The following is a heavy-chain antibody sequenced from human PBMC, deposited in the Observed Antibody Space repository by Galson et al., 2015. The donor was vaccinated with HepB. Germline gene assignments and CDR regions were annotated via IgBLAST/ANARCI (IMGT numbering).Heavy chain of an antibody. D-gene: IGHD3-3*01. Sequence: LRLSCAASGFTFSNYAMSWVRQAPGKGLEWVSGISGSGGTTYYVDSVKGRFTIARDNSKSTLYLQMNSLRAEDTAVYYCARERPVTYYDFWSGSYYFDYWGQGTLVTVSS. CDR1: GFTFSNYA. J-gene: IGHJ4*02. CDR2: ISGSGGTT. V-gene: IGHV3-23*01. CDR3: ARERPVTYYDFWSGSYYFDY.